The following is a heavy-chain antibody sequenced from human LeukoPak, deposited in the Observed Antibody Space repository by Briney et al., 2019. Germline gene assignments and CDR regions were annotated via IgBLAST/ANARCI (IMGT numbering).Heavy chain of an antibody. Sequence: SETLSLTCAVYGGSFSGYYWSWIRQPPGKGLEWIGEINHSGSTNYDPSLKSRVTISVDTSKNQFSLKLSSVTAADTAVYYCARGRNYYYYMDVWGKGTTVTVSS. CDR3: ARGRNYYYYMDV. J-gene: IGHJ6*03. V-gene: IGHV4-34*01. CDR1: GGSFSGYY. CDR2: INHSGST.